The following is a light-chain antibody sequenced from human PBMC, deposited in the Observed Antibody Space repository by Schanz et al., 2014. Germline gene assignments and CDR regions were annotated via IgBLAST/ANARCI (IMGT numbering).Light chain of an antibody. CDR1: SSNIGSNY. V-gene: IGLV1-47*01. CDR2: RNN. Sequence: QSVLTQPPSVSGTPGQRVTISCSGSSSNIGSNYVYWYQQLPGTAPKLLIYRNNQRPSGVPDRFSGSKSGTSASLAISGLRSEDEADYDCAAWDDSLSGLVFGGGTKLTVL. CDR3: AAWDDSLSGLV. J-gene: IGLJ2*01.